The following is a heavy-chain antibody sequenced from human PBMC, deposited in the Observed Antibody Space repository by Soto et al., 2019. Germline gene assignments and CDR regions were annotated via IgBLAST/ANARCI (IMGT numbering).Heavy chain of an antibody. J-gene: IGHJ5*02. CDR3: ARVGYSSGWYTGDWFDP. CDR2: ISAYNGNT. V-gene: IGHV1-18*04. D-gene: IGHD6-19*01. Sequence: ASVKVSCKASGYTFTSYGISWVRQAPGQGIEWMGWISAYNGNTNYAQKLQGRVTMTTDTSTSTAYMELRSLRSDDTAVYYCARVGYSSGWYTGDWFDPWGQGTLVTVSS. CDR1: GYTFTSYG.